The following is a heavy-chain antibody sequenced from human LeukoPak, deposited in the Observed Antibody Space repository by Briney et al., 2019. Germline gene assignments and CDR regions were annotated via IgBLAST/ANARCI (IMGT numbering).Heavy chain of an antibody. Sequence: GGSLRLSCAASGFTFSSYWMHWVRQAPGKGRVWVSRINSEGSSTNYADSVKGRFTISRDNAKNTLYLQANRLRAEDTAVYYCARVRGYNHGYNYWGQGTLVTVSS. J-gene: IGHJ4*02. D-gene: IGHD5-18*01. CDR1: GFTFSSYW. CDR2: INSEGSST. CDR3: ARVRGYNHGYNY. V-gene: IGHV3-74*01.